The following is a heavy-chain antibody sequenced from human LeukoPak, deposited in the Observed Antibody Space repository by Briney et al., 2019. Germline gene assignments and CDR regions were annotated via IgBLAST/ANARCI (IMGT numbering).Heavy chain of an antibody. CDR2: INHSGST. CDR1: GGSFSGYY. D-gene: IGHD2-2*01. Sequence: PSETLSLTCAVYGGSFSGYYWSWIRQPPGKGLEWMGEINHSGSTNYNPSLKSRVTISVDTSKHQFSLKLSSVTAADTAVYYCARVIPYIVVVPAAMTWFDPWGQGTLVTVSS. CDR3: ARVIPYIVVVPAAMTWFDP. J-gene: IGHJ5*02. V-gene: IGHV4-34*01.